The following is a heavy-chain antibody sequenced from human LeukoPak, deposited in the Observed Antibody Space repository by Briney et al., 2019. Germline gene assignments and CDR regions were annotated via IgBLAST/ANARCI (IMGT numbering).Heavy chain of an antibody. CDR1: GFALSSHW. CDR3: ARNNAMDV. CDR2: VNRDGSET. J-gene: IGHJ6*02. D-gene: IGHD2-8*01. V-gene: IGHV3-7*03. Sequence: GGSLRLSCAASGFALSSHWMTWVRQVPGRGPEWVANVNRDGSETYYLDSVKGRFTISKDNAMNSLYLQMNSLRAEDTALYHCARNNAMDVWGQGTTVIVSS.